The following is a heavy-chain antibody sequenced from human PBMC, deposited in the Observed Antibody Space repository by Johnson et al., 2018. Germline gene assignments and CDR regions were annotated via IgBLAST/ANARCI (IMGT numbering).Heavy chain of an antibody. CDR2: ITSSSIDI. CDR1: GFDFSIYS. CDR3: ARDRGWNSLGVTFDY. Sequence: VQLVESGGGLVKPGGTLRLSCAASGFDFSIYSMNWVRQAPGKGLEWFSYITSSSIDIDDTDPGKGRFTISRDNDKNSLYMQMNSLRDEDTAVYYCARDRGWNSLGVTFDYWGQGTLVTVSS. J-gene: IGHJ4*02. D-gene: IGHD1-7*01. V-gene: IGHV3-21*01.